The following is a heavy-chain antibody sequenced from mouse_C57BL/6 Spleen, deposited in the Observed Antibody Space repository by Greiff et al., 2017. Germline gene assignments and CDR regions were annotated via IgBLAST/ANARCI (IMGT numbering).Heavy chain of an antibody. CDR3: ARVDGYFSWFAY. V-gene: IGHV1-69*01. CDR2: IDPSDSYT. Sequence: QVQLQQPGAELVMPGASVKLSFKASGYTFTSYWMHWVKQRPGQGLEWIGEIDPSDSYTNYNQKFKGKSTLTVDKSSSTAYMQLSSLTSEDSAVYYCARVDGYFSWFAYWGQGTLVTVSA. J-gene: IGHJ3*01. D-gene: IGHD2-3*01. CDR1: GYTFTSYW.